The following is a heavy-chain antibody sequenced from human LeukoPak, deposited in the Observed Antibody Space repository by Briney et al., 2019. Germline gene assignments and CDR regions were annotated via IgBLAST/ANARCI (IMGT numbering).Heavy chain of an antibody. V-gene: IGHV3-23*01. CDR1: GFTFSSYG. Sequence: PGGSLRLSCAASGFTFSSYGMSWVRQAPGKGLEWVSAISGSGGSTYYADSVKGRFTIPRDNSKNTLYLQMNSLRAEDTAVYYCAKEIWPTVTTPGWTYFDYWGQGALVTVSS. CDR2: ISGSGGST. D-gene: IGHD4-17*01. CDR3: AKEIWPTVTTPGWTYFDY. J-gene: IGHJ4*02.